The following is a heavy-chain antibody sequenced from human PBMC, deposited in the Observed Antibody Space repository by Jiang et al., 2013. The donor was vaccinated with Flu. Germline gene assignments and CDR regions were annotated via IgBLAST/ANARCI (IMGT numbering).Heavy chain of an antibody. J-gene: IGHJ6*02. Sequence: EVKKPGASVKASCKASGYTFTSYDINWVRQATGQGLEWMGWMNPNSGNTGYAQKFQGRVTMTRNTSISTAYMELSSLRSEDTAVYYCARYCSGGSCYSDTSNYYYGMDVWGQGTTVTVSS. CDR1: GYTFTSYD. D-gene: IGHD2-15*01. CDR2: MNPNSGNT. CDR3: ARYCSGGSCYSDTSNYYYGMDV. V-gene: IGHV1-8*01.